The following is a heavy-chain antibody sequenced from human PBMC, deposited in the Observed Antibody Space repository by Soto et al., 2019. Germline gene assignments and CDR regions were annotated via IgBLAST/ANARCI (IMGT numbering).Heavy chain of an antibody. V-gene: IGHV3-74*01. J-gene: IGHJ6*01. Sequence: LDWERQAPGKGLVWVTRINGDGTSTYYADSVRGRFLISRDNAKNTLYPQMSNLRAEDTVRYYCARGWGVPRPRYVYY. CDR3: ARGWGVPRPRYVYY. D-gene: IGHD2-2*01. CDR2: INGDGTST.